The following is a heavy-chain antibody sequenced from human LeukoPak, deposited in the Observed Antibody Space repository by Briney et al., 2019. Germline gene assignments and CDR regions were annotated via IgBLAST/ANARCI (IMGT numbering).Heavy chain of an antibody. V-gene: IGHV4-59*08. D-gene: IGHD4-17*01. CDR3: ARLLNNDNAGDPDTFDM. CDR2: ISYSGGT. Sequence: PSETLSLTCSASGGSISRQYWSWIRQPPGKGLEWIGYISYSGGTRYNPSFQSRVTISLGTSKTHFSLKLTSVTAADTAMYYCARLLNNDNAGDPDTFDMWGPGTMVTVSS. CDR1: GGSISRQY. J-gene: IGHJ3*02.